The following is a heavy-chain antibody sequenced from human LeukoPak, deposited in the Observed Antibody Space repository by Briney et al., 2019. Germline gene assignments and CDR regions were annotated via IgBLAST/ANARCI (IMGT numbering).Heavy chain of an antibody. V-gene: IGHV4-59*08. Sequence: PSQTLSLTCTVSGGSISNYYWSWIRQPPGKGLEWIGYISHSGSTNYSPSLKSRVTISLDTSKNQFSLKLSSVTAADTAVYYCAGHHPRNTVDFWGQGTLVTVSS. CDR1: GGSISNYY. CDR2: ISHSGST. CDR3: AGHHPRNTVDF. D-gene: IGHD2-8*02. J-gene: IGHJ4*02.